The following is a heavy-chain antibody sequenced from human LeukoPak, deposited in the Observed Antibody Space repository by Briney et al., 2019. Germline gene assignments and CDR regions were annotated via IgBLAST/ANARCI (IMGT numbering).Heavy chain of an antibody. V-gene: IGHV4-34*01. Sequence: PSETLSLTCAVYGGSFSGYYWSWIRQPPRKGLEWIGEINHSGSTNYNPSLKSRVIISVDTSKNQFSLKLSSVTAADTAVYYCASFSGADLYYYYYMDVWGKGTTVTVSS. CDR1: GGSFSGYY. CDR2: INHSGST. D-gene: IGHD6-19*01. CDR3: ASFSGADLYYYYYMDV. J-gene: IGHJ6*03.